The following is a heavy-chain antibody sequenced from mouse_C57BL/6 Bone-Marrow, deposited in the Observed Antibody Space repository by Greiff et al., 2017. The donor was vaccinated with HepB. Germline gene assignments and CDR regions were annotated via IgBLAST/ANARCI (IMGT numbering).Heavy chain of an antibody. V-gene: IGHV5-12*01. J-gene: IGHJ1*03. CDR2: ISNGGGST. CDR3: ARYYDYDGWYFDV. Sequence: DVMLVESGGGLVQPGGSLKLSCAASGFTFSDYYMYWVRQTPEKRLEWVAYISNGGGSTYYPDTVKGRFTISRDNAKNTLYLQMSRLKSEDTAMYYCARYYDYDGWYFDVWGTGTTVTVSS. CDR1: GFTFSDYY. D-gene: IGHD2-4*01.